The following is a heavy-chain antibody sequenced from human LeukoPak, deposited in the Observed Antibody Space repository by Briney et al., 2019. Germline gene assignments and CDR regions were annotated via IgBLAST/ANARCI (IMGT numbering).Heavy chain of an antibody. CDR3: VKGRGPLVDNY. CDR1: GFTFDDSA. V-gene: IGHV3-43*02. D-gene: IGHD1-14*01. J-gene: IGHJ4*02. CDR2: INARGDSK. Sequence: GGSLRLSCAASGFTFDDSAMHWFRQAPGTGLGWVSAINARGDSKYYARSVRGRFTISRDNSKSSVYLQMDSLRTDDSALYHCVKGRGPLVDNYWGQGTLVTVSS.